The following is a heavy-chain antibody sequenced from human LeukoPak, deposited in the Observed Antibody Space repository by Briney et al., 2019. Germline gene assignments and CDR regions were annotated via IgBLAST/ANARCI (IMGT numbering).Heavy chain of an antibody. D-gene: IGHD4-11*01. Sequence: PSETLSLTCTVSGGSISSSSYYWGWIRQPPGKGLEWIGSIYYSGSTYYNPSLKSRVTISVDTPKNQFSLKLSSVTAADTAAYYCARRRTVTSGWFDPWGQGTLVTVSS. CDR3: ARRRTVTSGWFDP. V-gene: IGHV4-39*01. CDR1: GGSISSSSYY. CDR2: IYYSGST. J-gene: IGHJ5*02.